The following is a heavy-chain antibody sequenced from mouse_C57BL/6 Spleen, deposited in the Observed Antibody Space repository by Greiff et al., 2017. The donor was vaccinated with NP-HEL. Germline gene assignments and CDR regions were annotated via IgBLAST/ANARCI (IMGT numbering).Heavy chain of an antibody. V-gene: IGHV1-82*01. Sequence: VQRVESGPELVKPGASVKISCKASGYAFSSSWMNWVKQRPGKGLEWIGRIYPGDGDTNYNGKFKGKATLTADKSSSTAYMQLSSLTSEDSAVYFCAIWRYGAMDYWGQGTSVTVSS. CDR1: GYAFSSSW. CDR3: AIWRYGAMDY. CDR2: IYPGDGDT. D-gene: IGHD1-1*02. J-gene: IGHJ4*01.